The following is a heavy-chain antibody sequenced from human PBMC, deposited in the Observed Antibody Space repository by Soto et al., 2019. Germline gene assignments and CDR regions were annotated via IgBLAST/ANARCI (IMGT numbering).Heavy chain of an antibody. CDR3: ARLRFCGGDSCYPLDI. D-gene: IGHD2-21*01. J-gene: IGHJ3*02. Sequence: ASVKVSCKASGHTFTTYYMHWVRQAPGQGLDWMGIINVNGGNTTYAQQFQGRVTMTRDTSTNTVYMDLSSLKFEDTAVYYCARLRFCGGDSCYPLDIWGQGSMVTVSS. CDR2: INVNGGNT. V-gene: IGHV1-46*01. CDR1: GHTFTTYY.